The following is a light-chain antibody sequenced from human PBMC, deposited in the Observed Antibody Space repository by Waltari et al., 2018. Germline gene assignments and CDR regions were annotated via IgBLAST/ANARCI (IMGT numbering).Light chain of an antibody. CDR3: SAWDDSISGWV. CDR2: RNN. V-gene: IGLV10-54*01. CDR1: SHNVGNQG. Sequence: QAGLTQPASVSKGLRQTATLTCTGNSHNVGNQGAAWWQQRQGRPPKLLSYRNNNRPSGISERLSASRSGNTASLTITGLQPEDEGDYYCSAWDDSISGWVFGGGTQLTVL. J-gene: IGLJ3*02.